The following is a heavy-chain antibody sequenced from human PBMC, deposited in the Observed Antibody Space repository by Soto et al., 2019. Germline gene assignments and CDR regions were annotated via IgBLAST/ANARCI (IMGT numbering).Heavy chain of an antibody. CDR3: ARDCRKTEPRRGYSYGFYGMDV. Sequence: GGSLRLSCAASGFTFSSYGMHWVRQAPGKGLEWVAVIWYDGSNKYYADSVKGRFTISRDNSKNTLYLQMNSLRAEDTAVYYCARDCRKTEPRRGYSYGFYGMDVWGQGTTVTVSS. J-gene: IGHJ6*02. CDR2: IWYDGSNK. CDR1: GFTFSSYG. D-gene: IGHD5-18*01. V-gene: IGHV3-33*01.